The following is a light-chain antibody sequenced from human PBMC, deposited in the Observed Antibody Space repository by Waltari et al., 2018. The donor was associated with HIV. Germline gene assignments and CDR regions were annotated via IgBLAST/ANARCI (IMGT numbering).Light chain of an antibody. V-gene: IGLV1-51*01. CDR1: SSHIGNNY. CDR3: GTWDTSLSAGV. J-gene: IGLJ3*02. CDR2: DNN. Sequence: QSVLTQPPSVSAAPGQKVVISCPGSSSHIGNNYVSWFQQLPGTAPKFIIYDNNKRPSGIPDRFSGSRSGTSATLSITGLQTGDEADYYCGTWDTSLSAGVFGGGTKVTVL.